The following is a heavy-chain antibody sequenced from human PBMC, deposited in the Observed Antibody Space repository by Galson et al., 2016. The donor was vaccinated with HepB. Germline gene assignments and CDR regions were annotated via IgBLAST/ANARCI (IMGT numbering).Heavy chain of an antibody. J-gene: IGHJ1*01. CDR3: AKSQLMFFGELFGDFQH. CDR2: IYRDGRT. D-gene: IGHD3-10*01. V-gene: IGHV3-53*05. Sequence: SLRLSCAVSGITVSDTYMSWVRQAPGKGLEWVSVIYRDGRTYHGDSVKGRFSISRDISKNTLYLQMNSLRAEDTAVYYCAKSQLMFFGELFGDFQHWGQGPLVTVSS. CDR1: GITVSDTY.